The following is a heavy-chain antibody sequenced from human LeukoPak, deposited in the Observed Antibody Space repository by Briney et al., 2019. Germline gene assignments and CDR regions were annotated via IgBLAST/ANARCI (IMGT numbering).Heavy chain of an antibody. Sequence: GGSLRLSCAASGFTFNNYAMSWVRQAPGKGLEWVSAISDSRSSTYYADSIKGRFTISRDNSKNTLYLQMNSLRAEDTAVCYCAKAGGVGYYFDYWGQGTLVTVSS. CDR1: GFTFNNYA. J-gene: IGHJ4*02. CDR2: ISDSRSST. D-gene: IGHD2-8*01. CDR3: AKAGGVGYYFDY. V-gene: IGHV3-23*01.